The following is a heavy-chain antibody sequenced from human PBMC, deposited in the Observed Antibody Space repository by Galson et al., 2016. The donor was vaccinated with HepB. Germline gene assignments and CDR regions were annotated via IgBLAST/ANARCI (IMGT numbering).Heavy chain of an antibody. J-gene: IGHJ4*02. CDR1: GFIFTTYA. CDR3: ATGFTTFEH. V-gene: IGHV3-48*02. D-gene: IGHD3-22*01. Sequence: SLRLSCAPSGFIFTTYAMNWVRQAPGKGLEWISYIDNSGGAIYYTDSVRGRFTISRDNAKNSLYLQMNSLRDEDTAVYYCATGFTTFEHWGQGTLVTVSS. CDR2: IDNSGGAI.